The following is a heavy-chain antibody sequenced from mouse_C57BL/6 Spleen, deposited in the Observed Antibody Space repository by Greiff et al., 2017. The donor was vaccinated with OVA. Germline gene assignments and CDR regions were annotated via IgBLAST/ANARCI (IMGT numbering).Heavy chain of an antibody. CDR3: ARPYYGYDWYFDV. J-gene: IGHJ1*03. CDR2: IDPSDSET. Sequence: QVQLQQPGAELVRPGSSVKLSCKASGYTFTSYWMHWVKQRPIQGLEWIGNIDPSDSETHYNQKFKDKATLTVDKSSSTAYMQLSSLTSEDSAVYYCARPYYGYDWYFDVWGTGTTVTVSS. V-gene: IGHV1-52*01. CDR1: GYTFTSYW. D-gene: IGHD2-2*01.